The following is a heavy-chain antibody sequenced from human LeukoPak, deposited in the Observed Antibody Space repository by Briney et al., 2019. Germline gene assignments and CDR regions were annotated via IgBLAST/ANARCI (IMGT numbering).Heavy chain of an antibody. CDR1: GGSISSYY. J-gene: IGHJ5*02. V-gene: IGHV4-4*07. D-gene: IGHD6-13*01. CDR2: IYTSGST. Sequence: PSETLSLTCTVSGGSISSYYWSWIRQPAGKGLEWIGRIYTSGSTNYNPSLKSRVTMSVDTSKNQFSLKLSSVTAADTAVYYCARVFALYSSSWYNWFDPWGQGTLVTVSS. CDR3: ARVFALYSSSWYNWFDP.